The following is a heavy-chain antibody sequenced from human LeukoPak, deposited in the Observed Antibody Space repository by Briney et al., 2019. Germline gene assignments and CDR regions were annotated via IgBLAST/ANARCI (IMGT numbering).Heavy chain of an antibody. CDR1: GFTFSGSA. V-gene: IGHV3-73*01. CDR2: IRSKANSYAT. Sequence: PGGSLRLSCAASGFTFSGSAMHWVRQASGKGLEWVGRIRSKANSYATAYAASVKGRFTISRDDSKNTAYLQMNSLKTEDTAVYYCTSLDVGIAAAGNRFDPWGQGTLVTVSS. J-gene: IGHJ5*02. D-gene: IGHD6-13*01. CDR3: TSLDVGIAAAGNRFDP.